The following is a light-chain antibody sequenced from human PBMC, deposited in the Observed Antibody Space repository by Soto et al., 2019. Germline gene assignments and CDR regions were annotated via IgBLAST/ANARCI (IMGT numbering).Light chain of an antibody. CDR2: ANN. J-gene: IGLJ2*01. V-gene: IGLV1-44*01. CDR3: ASWDDSLNGHLV. CDR1: ISNIGSHS. Sequence: QSVLIQPPPASGAPGQEVTISCSGSISNIGSHSVNWYQQLPGAAPKVVVFANNERASGVPDRISGSKTGASASLAISGLQSEDEADYYCASWDDSLNGHLVFGGGTQLTVL.